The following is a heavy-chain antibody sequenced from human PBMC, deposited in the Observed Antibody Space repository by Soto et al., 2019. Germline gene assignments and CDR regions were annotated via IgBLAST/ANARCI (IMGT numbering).Heavy chain of an antibody. CDR3: ARLDGSGYYGIEY. V-gene: IGHV4-39*01. CDR2: IYYSGST. D-gene: IGHD3-22*01. CDR1: GGSISGSSDH. Sequence: QLQLQESGPGLVKPSETLSLTCTVSGGSISGSSDHWGWIRQSPGKGLEWIGSIYYSGSTYYNPSLTSRVTISVATSKNQFYLKLSSVTAADTAVYYCARLDGSGYYGIEYWGQGTLVTVSA. J-gene: IGHJ4*02.